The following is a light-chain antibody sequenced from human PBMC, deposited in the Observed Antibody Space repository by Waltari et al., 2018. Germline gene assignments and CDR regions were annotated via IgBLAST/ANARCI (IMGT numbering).Light chain of an antibody. CDR3: QQYNTYSRT. Sequence: DIQMPQSPSTLSASIGNRVTITCRASQSLSNWLAWDQQKPGKAPKLLIYGASSLERGVPSRFSGSGSGTEFTLTISSLQPDDFATYYCQQYNTYSRTFGQGTTVEVK. V-gene: IGKV1-5*01. CDR2: GAS. CDR1: QSLSNW. J-gene: IGKJ1*01.